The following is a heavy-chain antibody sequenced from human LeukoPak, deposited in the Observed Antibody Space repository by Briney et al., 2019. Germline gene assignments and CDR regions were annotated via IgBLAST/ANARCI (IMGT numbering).Heavy chain of an antibody. CDR2: IYYSGST. V-gene: IGHV4-59*01. CDR3: ARATTGYSYGFQH. D-gene: IGHD5-18*01. Sequence: PSETLSLTCTVSGGSMSSYYWSWIRQSPGKGLEWIGYIYYSGSTNYYPSLKSRVTISVDTSKNQFSLKLSSVTAADTAVYYCARATTGYSYGFQHWGQGTLVSVSS. J-gene: IGHJ1*01. CDR1: GGSMSSYY.